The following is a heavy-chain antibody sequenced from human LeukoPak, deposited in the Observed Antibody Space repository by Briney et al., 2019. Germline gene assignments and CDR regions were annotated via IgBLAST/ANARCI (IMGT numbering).Heavy chain of an antibody. J-gene: IGHJ4*02. CDR2: TVGGGSPNT. CDR3: ARDPLVAYGDYSNAADDY. Sequence: GGSLRLSCAASGFYFANYAMSWVRQAPGKGLEWVSATVGGGSPNTYHADSVKGRFTISRDNSKNTLFLQMNSLRAEDTAVYYCARDPLVAYGDYSNAADDYWGQGTLVTVSS. D-gene: IGHD4-17*01. V-gene: IGHV3-23*01. CDR1: GFYFANYA.